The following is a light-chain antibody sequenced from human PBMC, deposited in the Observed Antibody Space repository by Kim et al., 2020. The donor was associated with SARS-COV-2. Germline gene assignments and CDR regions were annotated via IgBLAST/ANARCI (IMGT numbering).Light chain of an antibody. V-gene: IGKV3-11*01. Sequence: SLSPGERATRSCSASQYISIYLAGNQQNPGQAPRLLIYDASTRATGIPPRFSGRGSGTDFTLTISSLEPEDFAVYYCQQRSSWPPFGQGTRLEIK. J-gene: IGKJ5*01. CDR2: DAS. CDR1: QYISIY. CDR3: QQRSSWPP.